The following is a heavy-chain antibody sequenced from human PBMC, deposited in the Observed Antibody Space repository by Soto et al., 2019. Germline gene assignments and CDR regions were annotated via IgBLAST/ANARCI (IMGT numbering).Heavy chain of an antibody. Sequence: PSETLSLTCTVSGGSISSGGYYWSWIRQHPGKGLEWIGYIYYSGSTYYNPSLKSRVTISVDTSKNQFSLKLSSVTAADTAVYYCARTTGWLLSHYYYYYMDVWGKGTTVTVSS. J-gene: IGHJ6*03. CDR2: IYYSGST. V-gene: IGHV4-31*03. CDR3: ARTTGWLLSHYYYYYMDV. CDR1: GGSISSGGYY. D-gene: IGHD3-3*01.